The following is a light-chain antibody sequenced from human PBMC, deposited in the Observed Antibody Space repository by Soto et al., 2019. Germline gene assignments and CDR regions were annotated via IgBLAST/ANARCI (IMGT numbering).Light chain of an antibody. V-gene: IGKV1-9*01. CDR3: QQLNTYPLT. J-gene: IGKJ1*01. CDR2: AAS. CDR1: QGISTY. Sequence: IQLTQSPSSLSASVGDRVTITCRARQGISTYLAWYQQKPGKAPKLLIYAASTLQSGVPSRFSGSGSGTDFTLTISSLQTEDFATYYCQQLNTYPLTFGQGTKVEIK.